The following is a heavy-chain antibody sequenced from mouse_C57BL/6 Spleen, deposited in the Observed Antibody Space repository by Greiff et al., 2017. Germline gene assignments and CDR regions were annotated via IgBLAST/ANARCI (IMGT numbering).Heavy chain of an antibody. CDR2: IYPGSGST. Sequence: VQLQQPGAELVKPGASVKMSCKASGYTFTSYWITWVKQRPGQGLEWIGDIYPGSGSTNYNEKFKSKATLTVDTSSSTAYMQLSSLTSEDSAVYYCARGVTTPYYFDYWGQGTTLTVSS. J-gene: IGHJ2*01. V-gene: IGHV1-55*01. CDR3: ARGVTTPYYFDY. CDR1: GYTFTSYW. D-gene: IGHD2-2*01.